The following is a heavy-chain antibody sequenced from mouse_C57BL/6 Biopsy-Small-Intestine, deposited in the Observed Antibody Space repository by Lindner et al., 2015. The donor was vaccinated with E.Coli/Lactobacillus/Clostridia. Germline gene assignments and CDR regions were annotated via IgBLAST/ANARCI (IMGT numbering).Heavy chain of an antibody. CDR2: IRSKSSNYAT. Sequence: QLQESGGGLVQPKRSLKLSCAASGFTFNTYAMHWVRQAPGKGLEWVARIRSKSSNYATYYADSVKDRFTISRDDSQSMLYLQMNNLKTEDTAMYYCVRDWDGNYLYYYAMDYWGQGTSVTVSS. CDR1: GFTFNTYA. V-gene: IGHV10-3*01. CDR3: VRDWDGNYLYYYAMDY. J-gene: IGHJ4*01. D-gene: IGHD2-1*01.